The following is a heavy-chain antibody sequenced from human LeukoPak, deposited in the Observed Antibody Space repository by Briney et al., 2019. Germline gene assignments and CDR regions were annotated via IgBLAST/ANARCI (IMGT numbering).Heavy chain of an antibody. CDR3: ARGEGDPRPSWFDP. D-gene: IGHD3-16*01. J-gene: IGHJ5*02. Sequence: GRSRTLSCAAYGFTFSSYWMHWVRQAPGKGLVWVSRINSVGSRTSYADSVKGRFTISRDNAKNTLYLQRNSLRAEDTAVYYCARGEGDPRPSWFDPWGQGTLVTVSS. CDR1: GFTFSSYW. V-gene: IGHV3-74*01. CDR2: INSVGSRT.